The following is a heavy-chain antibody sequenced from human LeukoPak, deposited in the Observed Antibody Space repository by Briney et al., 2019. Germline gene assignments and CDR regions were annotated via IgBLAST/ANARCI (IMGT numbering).Heavy chain of an antibody. CDR2: MNPNSGNT. CDR1: GYTFTSYD. Sequence: ASVKVSCKASGYTFTSYDINWVRQATGQGLEWMGWMNPNSGNTGYAQKFQGRVTITRNTSISTAYMELSSLRSDDTAVYYCAREPYGNQYYFDHWGQGTLVTVSS. D-gene: IGHD1-14*01. J-gene: IGHJ4*02. V-gene: IGHV1-8*03. CDR3: AREPYGNQYYFDH.